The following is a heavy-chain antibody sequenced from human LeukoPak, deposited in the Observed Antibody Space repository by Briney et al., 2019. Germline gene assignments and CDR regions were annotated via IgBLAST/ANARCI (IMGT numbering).Heavy chain of an antibody. CDR2: IRYDASNK. J-gene: IGHJ4*02. D-gene: IGHD2-2*01. CDR1: GFTFSDYG. Sequence: GGSLRLSCAASGFTFSDYGMHWVRQAPGKGLEWVAFIRYDASNKYYADSMKGRFTISRDNSKNTLYLQMNGLRVEDTAVYYCAKWGYCSGTTCLGAFDYWGQGTLVTVSS. CDR3: AKWGYCSGTTCLGAFDY. V-gene: IGHV3-30*02.